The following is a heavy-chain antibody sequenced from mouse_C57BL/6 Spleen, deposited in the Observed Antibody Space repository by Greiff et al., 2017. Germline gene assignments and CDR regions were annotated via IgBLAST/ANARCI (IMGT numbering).Heavy chain of an antibody. V-gene: IGHV1-82*01. CDR2: IYPGDGDT. D-gene: IGHD1-1*01. CDR1: GYAFSSSW. CDR3: ARGGYGSSYYFDY. Sequence: LQQSGPELVKPGASVKISCKASGYAFSSSWMNWVKQRPGKGLEWIGRIYPGDGDTNYNGKFKGKATLTADKSSSTAYMQLSSLTSEDSAVYFCARGGYGSSYYFDYWGQGTTLTVSS. J-gene: IGHJ2*01.